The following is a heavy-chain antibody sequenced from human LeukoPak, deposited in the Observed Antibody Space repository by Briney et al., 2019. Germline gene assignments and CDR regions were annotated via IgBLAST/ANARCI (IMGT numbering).Heavy chain of an antibody. CDR2: ISGSGGST. CDR3: AKDDRWLQFCC. D-gene: IGHD5-24*01. J-gene: IGHJ4*02. V-gene: IGHV3-23*01. Sequence: GGSLRLSCAASGFTFSSYAMSWVRQAPGKGLEWVSAISGSGGSTYYADSVRGRFTISRDNSRNTLYLQMNSLRAEDTAVYYCAKDDRWLQFCCWGQGALVTVSA. CDR1: GFTFSSYA.